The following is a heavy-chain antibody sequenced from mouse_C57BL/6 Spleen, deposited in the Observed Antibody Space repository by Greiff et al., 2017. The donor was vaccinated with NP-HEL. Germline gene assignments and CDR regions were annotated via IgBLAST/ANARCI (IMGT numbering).Heavy chain of an antibody. CDR1: GYTFTSYW. D-gene: IGHD2-1*01. Sequence: QVQLQQSGAELVKPGASVKMSCKASGYTFTSYWITWVKQRPGQGLEWIGDIYPGSGSTKYNEKFKSKATLTVDTSSSTAYMQLSSLTSEDSAVYYCARGGIYYFAYWGQGTLVTVSA. CDR3: ARGGIYYFAY. V-gene: IGHV1-55*01. CDR2: IYPGSGST. J-gene: IGHJ3*01.